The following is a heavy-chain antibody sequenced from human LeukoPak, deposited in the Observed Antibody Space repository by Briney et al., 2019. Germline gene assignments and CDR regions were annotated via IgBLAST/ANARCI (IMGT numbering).Heavy chain of an antibody. J-gene: IGHJ4*02. Sequence: GGTLRLSCAASGFTVSSNYMSWVRQAPGKGLERVSVIYSGGSTYYADSVKGRFTISRDNSKNTLYLQMNSLRAEDTAVYYCAREGITMVRGFDYWGQGTLVTVSS. D-gene: IGHD3-10*01. CDR3: AREGITMVRGFDY. CDR2: IYSGGST. V-gene: IGHV3-66*01. CDR1: GFTVSSNY.